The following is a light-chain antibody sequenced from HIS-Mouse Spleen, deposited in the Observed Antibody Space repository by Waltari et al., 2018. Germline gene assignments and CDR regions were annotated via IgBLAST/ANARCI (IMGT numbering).Light chain of an antibody. V-gene: IGLV4-69*01. Sequence: QLVLTQSPSASASLGASVTLTCTLSRGHGSYAIAWHQQQPEKGPRYLMKLNSDGSHSKGDGIPDRFSGSSSGAERYLTISSLQSEDEADYYCQTWGTGIHVFGSGTKVTVL. CDR2: LNSDGSH. CDR3: QTWGTGIHV. CDR1: RGHGSYA. J-gene: IGLJ6*01.